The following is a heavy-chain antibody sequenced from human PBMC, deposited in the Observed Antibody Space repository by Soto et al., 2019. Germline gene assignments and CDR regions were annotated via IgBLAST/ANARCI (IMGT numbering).Heavy chain of an antibody. CDR2: IYYSGST. V-gene: IGHV4-59*01. J-gene: IGHJ3*02. D-gene: IGHD2-21*02. Sequence: QVQLQESGPGLVKPSETLSLTCTVSGGSISSYYWSWIRQPPGKGLEWIGYIYYSGSTNYNPSLKSRVTISVDTSKNQFSLKLSSVTAADTAVYYCARDRPMSGGDCYAFDIWGQGTMVTVSS. CDR1: GGSISSYY. CDR3: ARDRPMSGGDCYAFDI.